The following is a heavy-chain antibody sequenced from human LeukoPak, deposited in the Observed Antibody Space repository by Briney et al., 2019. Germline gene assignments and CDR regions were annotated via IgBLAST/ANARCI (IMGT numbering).Heavy chain of an antibody. Sequence: SETLSLTCTVSGGSISSGSYYWSWIRQPAGKGLEWIGRIYTSGSTNYNPSLKSRVTISVDTSKNQFSLKLSSVTAADTAVYYCARAARSQGLELRTDYYYYYMDVWGKGTTVTVSS. V-gene: IGHV4-61*02. D-gene: IGHD1-7*01. CDR2: IYTSGST. CDR3: ARAARSQGLELRTDYYYYYMDV. J-gene: IGHJ6*03. CDR1: GGSISSGSYY.